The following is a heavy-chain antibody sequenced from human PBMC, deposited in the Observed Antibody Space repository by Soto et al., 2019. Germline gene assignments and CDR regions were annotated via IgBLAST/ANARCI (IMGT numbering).Heavy chain of an antibody. Sequence: QVQLQESGPGLVKPSQTLSLTCTVSGGSISSGGYYWSWIRQHPGKGLEWIGYIYYSGSTYYNPSIKSRVTISVDTSENQFSLKLSSVTAADTAVYYCAREEGGGYDHRWFDPWGQGTLVTVSS. V-gene: IGHV4-31*03. CDR1: GGSISSGGYY. CDR3: AREEGGGYDHRWFDP. J-gene: IGHJ5*02. CDR2: IYYSGST. D-gene: IGHD5-12*01.